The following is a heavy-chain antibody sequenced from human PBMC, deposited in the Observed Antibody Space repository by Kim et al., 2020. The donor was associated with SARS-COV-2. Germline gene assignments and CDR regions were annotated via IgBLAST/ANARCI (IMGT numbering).Heavy chain of an antibody. CDR1: GYTFTSYD. CDR3: ARSSRITMVQGVIINYYYGMDV. CDR2: MNPNSGNT. V-gene: IGHV1-8*01. J-gene: IGHJ6*02. Sequence: ASVKVSCKASGYTFTSYDINWVRQATGQGLEWMGWMNPNSGNTGYAQKFQGRVTMTRNTSISTAYMDLSSLRSEDTAVYYCARSSRITMVQGVIINYYYGMDVWGQGTTVTVSS. D-gene: IGHD3-10*01.